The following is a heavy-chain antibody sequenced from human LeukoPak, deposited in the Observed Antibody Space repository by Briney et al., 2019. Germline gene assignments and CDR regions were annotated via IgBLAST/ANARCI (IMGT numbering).Heavy chain of an antibody. Sequence: GGSLRLSCAASGFTFDDYGMSWVRQAPGKGLEWVSGINWNGGSTGYADSVKGRFTISRDNAKNSLYLQMNSLRAEDTALYYCAKGKNTGSYLSHVDYWGQGTLVTVSS. V-gene: IGHV3-20*04. CDR2: INWNGGST. CDR3: AKGKNTGSYLSHVDY. J-gene: IGHJ4*02. CDR1: GFTFDDYG. D-gene: IGHD3-10*01.